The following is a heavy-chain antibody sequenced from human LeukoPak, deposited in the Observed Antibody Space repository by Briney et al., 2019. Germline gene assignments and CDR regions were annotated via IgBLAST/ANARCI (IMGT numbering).Heavy chain of an antibody. Sequence: GGSLRLSCAALGFTFSYYWMKWVRQAAGKGLGWVANIKQNGSEKYYVDSVKGRFTISRDNAKKSLDLQMNSLRAEDTAVYYCAKAVRGVIDYWGQGTLVTVSS. CDR3: AKAVRGVIDY. D-gene: IGHD3-10*01. V-gene: IGHV3-7*01. CDR1: GFTFSYYW. CDR2: IKQNGSEK. J-gene: IGHJ4*02.